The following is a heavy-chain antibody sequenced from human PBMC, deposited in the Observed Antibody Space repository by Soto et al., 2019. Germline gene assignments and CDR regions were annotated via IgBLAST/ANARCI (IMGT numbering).Heavy chain of an antibody. D-gene: IGHD2-8*01. V-gene: IGHV4-30-2*01. CDR3: ATWWMSAPRFDP. J-gene: IGHJ5*02. CDR2: IYHSGST. Sequence: QLQLQESGSGLVKPSQTLSLTCAVSGGSISSGGYSWSWIRQPPGKGLEWIGYIYHSGSTYYNPSLQSRVPMSVDRSKNQFSLNLSSVTAADTAVYYCATWWMSAPRFDPSGQGTLVTVSS. CDR1: GGSISSGGYS.